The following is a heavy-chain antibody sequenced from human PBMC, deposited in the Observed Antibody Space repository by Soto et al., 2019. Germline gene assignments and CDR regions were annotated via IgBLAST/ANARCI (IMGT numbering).Heavy chain of an antibody. D-gene: IGHD3-9*01. CDR2: IKSKIHGGTT. V-gene: IGHV3-15*07. CDR3: TPVHFDVLTGSFDY. J-gene: IGHJ4*02. Sequence: EVHLVESGGGLVKPGGSLRLSCAASGFTFGNAWMNWFRQAPGKGLEWVGRIKSKIHGGTTDYAAPVRGRFTISRDDSTNTLFLQMNSLKPEDAAVYYCTPVHFDVLTGSFDYWGQGTLVTVSS. CDR1: GFTFGNAW.